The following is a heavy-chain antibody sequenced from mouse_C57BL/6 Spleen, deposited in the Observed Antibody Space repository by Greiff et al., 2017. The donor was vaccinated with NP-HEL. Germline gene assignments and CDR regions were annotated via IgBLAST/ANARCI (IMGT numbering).Heavy chain of an antibody. J-gene: IGHJ2*01. CDR1: GYTFTNYW. CDR2: IYPGGGYT. Sequence: VKLQESGAELVRPGTSVKMSCKASGYTFTNYWIGWAKQRPGHGLEWIGDIYPGGGYTNYNEKFKGKATLTADKSSSTAYMQFSSLTSEDSAIYYCARGGDYDGDGGFDYWGQGTTLTVSS. CDR3: ARGGDYDGDGGFDY. V-gene: IGHV1-63*01. D-gene: IGHD2-4*01.